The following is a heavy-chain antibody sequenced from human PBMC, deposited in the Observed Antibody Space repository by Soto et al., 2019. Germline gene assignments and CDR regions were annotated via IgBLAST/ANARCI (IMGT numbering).Heavy chain of an antibody. CDR1: GYSFTSYW. CDR2: IYPGDSDT. D-gene: IGHD6-6*01. CDR3: ARGSSSRYYYYGMDV. J-gene: IGHJ6*02. V-gene: IGHV5-51*01. Sequence: GESLKISCKGSGYSFTSYWIGWVRQMPGKGLEWMGIIYPGDSDTRYSPSFQGQATISADKSISTAYLQWSSLKASDTAMYYCARGSSSRYYYYGMDVWGQGTTVTVSS.